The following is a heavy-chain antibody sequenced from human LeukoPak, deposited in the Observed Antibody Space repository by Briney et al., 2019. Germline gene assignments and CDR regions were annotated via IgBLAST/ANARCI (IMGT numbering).Heavy chain of an antibody. V-gene: IGHV4-39*01. CDR2: IYYGGST. CDR1: GGPISSNNYY. Sequence: SEPLSLPCSVSGGPISSNNYYWGWIRQPPGKGLEWIGSIYYGGSTYYNPSLKSRVTISVDTSKTQFSLKLSSVTAADTAVYYCARGARAGYNLEPFDYWGQGTLVTVSS. D-gene: IGHD5-24*01. J-gene: IGHJ4*02. CDR3: ARGARAGYNLEPFDY.